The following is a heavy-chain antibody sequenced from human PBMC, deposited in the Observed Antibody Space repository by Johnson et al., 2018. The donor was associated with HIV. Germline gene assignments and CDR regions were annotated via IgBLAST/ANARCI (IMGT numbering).Heavy chain of an antibody. CDR2: VTGTGGDT. CDR3: ASQVRGLRLGVDAFDI. V-gene: IGHV3-23*04. J-gene: IGHJ3*02. Sequence: VQLVESGGGLVKPGGSLRLSCAASGFTFSSYGMSWVRQAPGKGLEWVSGVTGTGGDTYYAESVKGRFTISRDNSKNPLYLQMNKLRAEDTAVYFCASQVRGLRLGVDAFDIWGQGTMVTVSS. D-gene: IGHD3-16*01. CDR1: GFTFSSYG.